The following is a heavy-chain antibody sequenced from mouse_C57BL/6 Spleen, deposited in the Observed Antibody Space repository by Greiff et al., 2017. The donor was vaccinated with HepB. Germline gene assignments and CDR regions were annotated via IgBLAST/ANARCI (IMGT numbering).Heavy chain of an antibody. CDR3: ARGDDTWYFDV. J-gene: IGHJ1*03. V-gene: IGHV1-54*01. Sequence: VQLQQSGAELVRPGTSVKVSCKASGYAFTNYLIEWVKQRPGQGLEWIGVINPGSGGTNYNEKFKGKATLTADKSSSTAYMQLSSLTSEDSAVYFCARGDDTWYFDVWGTGTTVTVSS. D-gene: IGHD3-3*01. CDR1: GYAFTNYL. CDR2: INPGSGGT.